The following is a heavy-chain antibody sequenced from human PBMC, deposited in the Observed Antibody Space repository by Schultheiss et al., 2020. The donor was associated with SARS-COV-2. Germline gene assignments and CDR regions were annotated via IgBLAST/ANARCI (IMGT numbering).Heavy chain of an antibody. CDR1: GFSLSTSGMC. CDR2: IDWDDDK. V-gene: IGHV2-70*11. D-gene: IGHD2-8*01. CDR3: ARIQPHCTNGVCYTGGFDY. J-gene: IGHJ4*02. Sequence: SGPTLVKPTQTLTLTCTFSGFSLSTSGMCVSWIRQPPEKALEWLARIDWDDDKYYSTSLKTRLTISKDTSKNQVVLTMTNMDPVDTATYYCARIQPHCTNGVCYTGGFDYWGQGTLVTVSS.